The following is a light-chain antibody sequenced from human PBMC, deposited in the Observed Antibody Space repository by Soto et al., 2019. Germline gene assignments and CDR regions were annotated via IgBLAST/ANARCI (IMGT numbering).Light chain of an antibody. V-gene: IGLV1-51*01. CDR3: GTWDTSLSAHVV. CDR1: SSYIGNNY. CDR2: DNN. J-gene: IGLJ2*01. Sequence: QSVLTQPPSVSAAPGQKVTISCSGSSSYIGNNYVSWYQQLPGTAPKLLIYDNNKRPSGIPDRFSGSKSGTSATLGITGLQTGDEADYYCGTWDTSLSAHVVFGGGTKLTVL.